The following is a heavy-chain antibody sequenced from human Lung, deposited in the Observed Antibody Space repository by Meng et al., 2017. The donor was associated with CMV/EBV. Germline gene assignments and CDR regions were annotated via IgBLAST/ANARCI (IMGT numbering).Heavy chain of an antibody. CDR2: ISSSGSTI. J-gene: IGHJ6*02. Sequence: SXKISXAASGFTFSSYEMNWVRQAPGKGLEWISYISSSGSTIYYADSVKGRFTISRDYAKNSLYLQMNSLRAEDTAVYYCARQLADTLLAHYYYYGMDVWGQGXTVTVSS. D-gene: IGHD5-18*01. CDR1: GFTFSSYE. V-gene: IGHV3-48*03. CDR3: ARQLADTLLAHYYYYGMDV.